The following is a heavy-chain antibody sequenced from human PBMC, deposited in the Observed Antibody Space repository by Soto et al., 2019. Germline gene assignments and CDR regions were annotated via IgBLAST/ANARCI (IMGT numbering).Heavy chain of an antibody. D-gene: IGHD3-3*01. J-gene: IGHJ4*02. V-gene: IGHV3-23*01. Sequence: GGSLRLSCAASGFTFSGYAMNWVRQAPGKGLEWVSTISGSDGKTFYADAVKGRFSISRDTSQNTLYLQMNSLRADDTAIYYCARWSYLDYWGQGTRVTV. CDR2: ISGSDGKT. CDR3: ARWSYLDY. CDR1: GFTFSGYA.